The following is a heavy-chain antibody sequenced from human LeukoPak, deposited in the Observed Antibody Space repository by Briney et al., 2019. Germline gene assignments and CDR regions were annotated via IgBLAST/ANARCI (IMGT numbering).Heavy chain of an antibody. CDR3: AREGSGYDRGGTFDY. CDR2: IYTSGST. J-gene: IGHJ4*02. V-gene: IGHV4-4*08. D-gene: IGHD5-12*01. Sequence: PSETLSLTCTVSGGSISSYYWSWIRQPPGKGLEWIGRIYTSGSTNYNPSLKSRVTISVDTSKNQFSLKLGSVTAADTAVYYCAREGSGYDRGGTFDYWGQGTLVTVSS. CDR1: GGSISSYY.